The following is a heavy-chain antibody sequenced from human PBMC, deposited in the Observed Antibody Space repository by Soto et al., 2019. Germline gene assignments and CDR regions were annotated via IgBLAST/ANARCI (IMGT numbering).Heavy chain of an antibody. J-gene: IGHJ4*02. Sequence: QVQPVQSGAEVKKPESSVKVSCKTSGGTFVRHVISWVRQAPGQGPEWMGKINPLSGIPNYAQKFQDSVTFTADTDSSTAYMELSSLRSDDTAVYYCATPACAATWCSPSHNLDHWGQGTLVTVSS. V-gene: IGHV1-69*09. CDR1: GGTFVRHV. CDR2: INPLSGIP. CDR3: ATPACAATWCSPSHNLDH. D-gene: IGHD2-2*01.